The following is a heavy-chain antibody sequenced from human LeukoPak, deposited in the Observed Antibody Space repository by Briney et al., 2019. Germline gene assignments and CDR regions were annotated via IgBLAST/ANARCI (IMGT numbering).Heavy chain of an antibody. D-gene: IGHD2-8*02. CDR2: ISRSGGST. CDR3: ANDIRTGGNYGWFDP. CDR1: GFTFSNNA. Sequence: QSGGSLRLSCTASGFTFSNNAMTWVRQAPGKRLEWVSSISRSGGSTYYADSVKGRFTISRDNSKNTLYLEMNSLRAEDTAVYYCANDIRTGGNYGWFDPWGQGTLVTVSS. V-gene: IGHV3-23*01. J-gene: IGHJ5*02.